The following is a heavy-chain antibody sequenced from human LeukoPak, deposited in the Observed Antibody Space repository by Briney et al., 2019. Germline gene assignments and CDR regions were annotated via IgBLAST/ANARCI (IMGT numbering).Heavy chain of an antibody. CDR1: GVSISSHC. D-gene: IGHD5-18*01. J-gene: IGHJ6*03. CDR3: ATGSGYSYGYYYYYYYMDV. CDR2: IYYSGST. V-gene: IGHV4-59*11. Sequence: PSETLSLTCTVSGVSISSHCWSWLRQPPGKGLEWIGYIYYSGSTNYNTSLKSRVTISVDTSKNQFSLKLSSVTAADTAVYYCATGSGYSYGYYYYYYYMDVWGKGTTVTVSS.